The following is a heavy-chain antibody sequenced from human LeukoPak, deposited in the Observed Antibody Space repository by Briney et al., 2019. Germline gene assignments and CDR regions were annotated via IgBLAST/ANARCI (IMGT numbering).Heavy chain of an antibody. CDR3: ARTLRYFDWLLDF. D-gene: IGHD3-9*01. Sequence: SETLSLTCAVSGGSISSYYWNWIRQPAGKGLEWIGRIYISGNTNYNPSLKSRVTMSVDTSKNQFSLKLSSVTAADTAVYYCARTLRYFDWLLDFWGQGTLVTVSS. CDR2: IYISGNT. J-gene: IGHJ4*02. CDR1: GGSISSYY. V-gene: IGHV4-4*07.